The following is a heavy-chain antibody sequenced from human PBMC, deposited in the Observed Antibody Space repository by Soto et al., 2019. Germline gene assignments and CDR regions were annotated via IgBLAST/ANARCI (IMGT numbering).Heavy chain of an antibody. CDR1: GDTLKNYA. D-gene: IGHD3-9*01. V-gene: IGHV1-69*14. J-gene: IGHJ4*02. CDR2: LIPVFGTT. Sequence: QVQLVQSGAEVKRPGSSVKVSCKAPGDTLKNYAITWVRQVPGQGLEWLGGLIPVFGTTNYAQNFQGRVTMTADKSTDTAFLELRSLRSDDTAVYFCAGAPGYDTLTGYLADWGQGTLVAVSS. CDR3: AGAPGYDTLTGYLAD.